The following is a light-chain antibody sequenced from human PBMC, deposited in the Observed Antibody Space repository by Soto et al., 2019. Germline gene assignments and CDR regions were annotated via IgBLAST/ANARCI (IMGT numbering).Light chain of an antibody. CDR3: QQYYNGVT. CDR1: QSVFFISNNKNY. CDR2: GAS. J-gene: IGKJ4*01. V-gene: IGKV4-1*01. Sequence: DIVLTQSPTSLAVSLGERATINCKSSQSVFFISNNKNYLAWYQQKPGQPPTLLIYGASTRESGVPDRFSGSGSGTDFTLTISSLQAEDVAVYYCQQYYNGVTCGGGTKVEIK.